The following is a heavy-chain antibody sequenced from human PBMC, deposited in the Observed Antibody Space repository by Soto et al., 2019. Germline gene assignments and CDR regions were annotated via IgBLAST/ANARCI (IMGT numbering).Heavy chain of an antibody. V-gene: IGHV3-74*01. CDR2: INSDGSST. Sequence: PGGSLRLSCAASGFTFSSYWMHWVRQAPGKGLVWVSRINSDGSSTSYADSVKGRFTISRDNAKNTLYLQMNSLRAEDAAVYYCARDSIAVAPLDYYYYKDVWGKGTTVTVSS. CDR1: GFTFSSYW. CDR3: ARDSIAVAPLDYYYYKDV. J-gene: IGHJ6*03. D-gene: IGHD2-15*01.